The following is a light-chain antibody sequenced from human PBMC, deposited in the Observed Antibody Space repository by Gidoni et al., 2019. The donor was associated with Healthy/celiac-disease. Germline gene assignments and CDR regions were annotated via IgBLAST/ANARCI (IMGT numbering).Light chain of an antibody. J-gene: IGKJ3*01. CDR3: QQYYSTLFT. Sequence: DIVMTQSPDPLAVSLGERATINCKPSQSVLYSSNNKNYLAWYQQKPGQPPKLLIYWASTRESGVPDRFSGSGSGTDFTLTISSLQAEDVAVYYCQQYYSTLFTFGPGTKVDIK. V-gene: IGKV4-1*01. CDR2: WAS. CDR1: QSVLYSSNNKNY.